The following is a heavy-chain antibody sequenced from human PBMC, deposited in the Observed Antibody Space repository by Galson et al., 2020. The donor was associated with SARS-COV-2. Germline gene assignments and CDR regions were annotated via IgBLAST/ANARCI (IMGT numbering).Heavy chain of an antibody. CDR1: ELPFSNYN. CDR3: ATMSNSGWYEYYSGVDV. CDR2: ISSSGSYK. Sequence: GGSLRLSCAASELPFSNYNMNWVRQAPGKGLEWVASISSSGSYKYYADSVKGRFTISRDNMKNSLFLQLNNLRAEDRGVYYCATMSNSGWYEYYSGVDVWGQGTTVTVSS. D-gene: IGHD6-19*01. V-gene: IGHV3-21*01. J-gene: IGHJ6*02.